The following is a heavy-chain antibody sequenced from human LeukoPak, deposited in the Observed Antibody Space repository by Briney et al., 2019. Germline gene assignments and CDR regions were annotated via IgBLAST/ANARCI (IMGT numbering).Heavy chain of an antibody. CDR3: AILADAWFGDFDY. CDR2: INVGSGDT. Sequence: ASVKVSCKASGHTSTTFLIEWLRQAPGQRLEWMGWINVGSGDTMYSQKFQDRVTLTRDTSANTVYMEVSSLRSEDTAVYYCAILADAWFGDFDYWGQGTLVTVSS. CDR1: GHTSTTFL. D-gene: IGHD3-10*01. V-gene: IGHV1-3*01. J-gene: IGHJ4*02.